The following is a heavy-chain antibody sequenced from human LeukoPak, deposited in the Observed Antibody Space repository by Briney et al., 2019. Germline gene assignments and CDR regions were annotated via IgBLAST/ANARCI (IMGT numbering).Heavy chain of an antibody. J-gene: IGHJ4*02. CDR1: GFTFSSYW. CDR2: INSDGSST. Sequence: PGGSLRLSCAASGFTFSSYWMHWVRQAPGKGLVWVSRINSDGSSTSYADSVKGRFTISRDNAKNTLYLQMNSLRTEDTALYYCAKDMGDSSGYFDYWGQGTLVTVSS. CDR3: AKDMGDSSGYFDY. V-gene: IGHV3-74*01. D-gene: IGHD3-22*01.